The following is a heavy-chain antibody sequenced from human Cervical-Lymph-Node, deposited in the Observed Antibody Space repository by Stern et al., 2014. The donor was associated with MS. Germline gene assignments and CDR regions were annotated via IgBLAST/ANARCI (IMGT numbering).Heavy chain of an antibody. D-gene: IGHD6-19*01. V-gene: IGHV3-33*01. CDR3: ARDPIAVDSSGWFFDL. Sequence: VQLVESGGGVVQPGRSLRVSCAASGFTFGSYGMRWVRQAPGKGLEWVAVIRSDVSDKNYGESVKGRFTISRDTSTNTLDMRMSSLRAEDTAVYYCARDPIAVDSSGWFFDLWGRGTLVTVSS. CDR2: IRSDVSDK. CDR1: GFTFGSYG. J-gene: IGHJ2*01.